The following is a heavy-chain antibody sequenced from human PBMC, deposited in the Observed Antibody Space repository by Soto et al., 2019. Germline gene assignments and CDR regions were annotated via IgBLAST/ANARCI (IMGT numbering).Heavy chain of an antibody. J-gene: IGHJ6*02. Sequence: QVQLVESGGGVVQPGRSLRLSCAASGFTFSSYAMHWVRQAPGKGLEWVAVISYDGSNKYYADSVKGRFTISGDNSKNTLYLQMNSLRAEDTAVYYGARETEYYYGMDVWGQGTTVTVSS. V-gene: IGHV3-30-3*01. CDR1: GFTFSSYA. CDR2: ISYDGSNK. CDR3: ARETEYYYGMDV.